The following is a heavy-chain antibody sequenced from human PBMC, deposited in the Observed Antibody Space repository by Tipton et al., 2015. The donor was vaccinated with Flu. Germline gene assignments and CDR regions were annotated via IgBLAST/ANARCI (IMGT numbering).Heavy chain of an antibody. V-gene: IGHV4-61*01. J-gene: IGHJ5*02. CDR1: GGSVSSGSYY. D-gene: IGHD1-26*01. CDR2: IYYSGST. Sequence: TLSLTCTVSGGSVSSGSYYWSWIRQPPGKGLEWIGYIYYSGSTNYNPSLKSRVTISVDTSKNQFSLKLSSVTAADTAVYYCARDREGWFDPWGQGTLVTVSS. CDR3: ARDREGWFDP.